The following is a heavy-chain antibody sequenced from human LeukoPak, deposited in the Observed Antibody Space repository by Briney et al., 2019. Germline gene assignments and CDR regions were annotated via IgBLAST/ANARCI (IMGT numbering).Heavy chain of an antibody. V-gene: IGHV3-11*04. J-gene: IGHJ3*02. D-gene: IGHD3-3*01. Sequence: GGSLRLSCAASGFTFSDYYMSWIRQAPGKGLEWVSYISSSGSTIYYADSVKGRFTISRDNAKNSLYLQMNSLRAEDTAVYYCARYLITIFGVDPPHAFDIWGQGTMVTVSS. CDR2: ISSSGSTI. CDR1: GFTFSDYY. CDR3: ARYLITIFGVDPPHAFDI.